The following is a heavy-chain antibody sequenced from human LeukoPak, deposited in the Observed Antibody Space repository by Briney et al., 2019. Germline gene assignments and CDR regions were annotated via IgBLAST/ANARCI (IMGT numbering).Heavy chain of an antibody. Sequence: GGSLRLSCAASGFTFSSYSMNWVRQAPGEGLEWVSSISSSSSYIYYADSVKGRFTISRDNAKNSLYLQMNSLRAEDTAVYYCAREGGDYYDSSGYYYLIAFDYWGQGTLVTVSS. D-gene: IGHD3-22*01. V-gene: IGHV3-21*01. CDR1: GFTFSSYS. J-gene: IGHJ4*02. CDR3: AREGGDYYDSSGYYYLIAFDY. CDR2: ISSSSSYI.